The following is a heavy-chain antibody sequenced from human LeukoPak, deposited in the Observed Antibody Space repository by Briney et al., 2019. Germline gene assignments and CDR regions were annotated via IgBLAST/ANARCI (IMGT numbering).Heavy chain of an antibody. CDR3: VRDHQLRDPGC. CDR2: ISGTSTYI. CDR1: GFTFDKYF. J-gene: IGHJ4*02. Sequence: GGSLRLSCATSGFTFDKYFIHWVRQAPGKGLDWVSSISGTSTYIDYADSVKGRFTISRDNAKNSLYLQMDSLRVEDTAVYYCVRDHQLRDPGCWGQGTLVTVSS. V-gene: IGHV3-21*01. D-gene: IGHD5-24*01.